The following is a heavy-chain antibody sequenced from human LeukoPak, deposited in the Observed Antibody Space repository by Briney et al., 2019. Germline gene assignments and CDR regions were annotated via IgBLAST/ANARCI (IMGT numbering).Heavy chain of an antibody. D-gene: IGHD3-10*01. J-gene: IGHJ6*04. CDR1: GFTFRNYA. CDR2: VGAGGGST. Sequence: GSLRLSCAVSGFTFRNYAMNWVRQAAGKGLEGVSAVGAGGGSTYYADSVKGRFTISRENSKNTLSLEMHSLRADDTAVYYCAKGTTDYGSGYGMDVWGKGTTVTVSS. V-gene: IGHV3-23*01. CDR3: AKGTTDYGSGYGMDV.